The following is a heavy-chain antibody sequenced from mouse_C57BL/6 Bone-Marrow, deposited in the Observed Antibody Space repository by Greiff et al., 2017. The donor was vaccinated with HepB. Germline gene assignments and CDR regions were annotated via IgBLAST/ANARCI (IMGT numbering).Heavy chain of an antibody. V-gene: IGHV1-59*01. Sequence: VQLQQPGAELVRPGTSVKLSCKASGYTFTSYWMHWVKQRPGQGLEWIGVIDPSDSYTNYNQKFKGKATLTVDTSSSTAYMQLSSLTSEDSAVYYCAREEGSSYERGAMDYWGQGTSVTVSS. J-gene: IGHJ4*01. CDR2: IDPSDSYT. D-gene: IGHD1-1*01. CDR3: AREEGSSYERGAMDY. CDR1: GYTFTSYW.